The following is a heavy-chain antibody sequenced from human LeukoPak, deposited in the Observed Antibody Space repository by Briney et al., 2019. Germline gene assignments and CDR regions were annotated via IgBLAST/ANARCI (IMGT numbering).Heavy chain of an antibody. Sequence: SETLSLTCTVSGGSISSYYWSWIRQPPGKGLEWIGYIYYSGSTNYNPSLKSRVTISEDTSKNQFSLKLRSVTAADTAVYYCARHVYGGYSDDAFDIWGQGTRVTVSS. CDR3: ARHVYGGYSDDAFDI. CDR2: IYYSGST. V-gene: IGHV4-59*08. J-gene: IGHJ3*02. CDR1: GGSISSYY. D-gene: IGHD4-23*01.